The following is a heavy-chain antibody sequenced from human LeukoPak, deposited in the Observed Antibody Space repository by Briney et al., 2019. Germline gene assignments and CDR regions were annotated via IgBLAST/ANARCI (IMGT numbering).Heavy chain of an antibody. V-gene: IGHV1-2*02. CDR2: INPNSGGT. D-gene: IGHD4-17*01. J-gene: IGHJ5*02. Sequence: ASVKVSCKASGYAFTGYYMHWVRQAPGQGLGWMGWINPNSGGTNYAQKFQGRVTMTRDTSISTAYMELSRLRSDDTAVYYCATGDYGDYLGWFDPWGQGTLVTVSS. CDR1: GYAFTGYY. CDR3: ATGDYGDYLGWFDP.